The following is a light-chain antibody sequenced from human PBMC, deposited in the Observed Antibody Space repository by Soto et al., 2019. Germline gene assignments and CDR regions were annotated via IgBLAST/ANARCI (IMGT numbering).Light chain of an antibody. CDR3: CSFALRSTLI. V-gene: IGLV2-11*01. CDR2: EGG. CDR1: SSDVDDYNY. Sequence: QSALTQPRSVSGSPGQSVTISCTGTSSDVDDYNYVSWYQQYPGKAPKLMIYEGGKRPSGVSNRFSGSKSGNTASLTISGLQAEDEADYYCCSFALRSTLIFGGGTKVTVL. J-gene: IGLJ2*01.